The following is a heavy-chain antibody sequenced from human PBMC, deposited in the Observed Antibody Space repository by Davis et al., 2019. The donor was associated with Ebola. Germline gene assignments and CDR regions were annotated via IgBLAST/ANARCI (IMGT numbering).Heavy chain of an antibody. Sequence: PGGSLRLSCKGSRDIFTSSWIGWVRQMPGKGLEWMGIISHDDTDTRYSPSFQGQVTISIDKSISTAYLHWSSLKASDSAMYYCATRGTSYYYFENWGQGTLVTVSS. CDR1: RDIFTSSW. J-gene: IGHJ4*02. CDR2: ISHDDTDT. D-gene: IGHD1-26*01. CDR3: ATRGTSYYYFEN. V-gene: IGHV5-51*01.